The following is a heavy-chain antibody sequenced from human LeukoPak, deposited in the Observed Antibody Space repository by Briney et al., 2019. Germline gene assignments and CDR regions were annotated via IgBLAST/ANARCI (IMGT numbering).Heavy chain of an antibody. CDR1: GYXFTSFG. D-gene: IGHD6-13*01. Sequence: ASVKVSCKASGYXFTSFGISWVRQAPGQGLEWMGWINPNSGGTNYAQKFQGRVTMTRDTSISTAYMELSRLRSDDTAVYYCARGYPLSTTAAGTYFQHWGQGTLVTVSS. CDR2: INPNSGGT. J-gene: IGHJ1*01. V-gene: IGHV1-2*02. CDR3: ARGYPLSTTAAGTYFQH.